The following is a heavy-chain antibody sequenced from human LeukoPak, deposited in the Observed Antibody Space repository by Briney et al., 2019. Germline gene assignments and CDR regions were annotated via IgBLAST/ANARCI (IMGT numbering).Heavy chain of an antibody. CDR2: INTDGSTT. Sequence: GGSLRLSCAASGFAFSSYWMQWVRQAPGKGLVWVSEINTDGSTTNYADSVKGRFTISRDNAKNTVYLQMNSLRVEDTTVYYCARGGVPGAFDIWGQGTMVTVSS. D-gene: IGHD3-16*01. J-gene: IGHJ3*02. CDR3: ARGGVPGAFDI. V-gene: IGHV3-74*01. CDR1: GFAFSSYW.